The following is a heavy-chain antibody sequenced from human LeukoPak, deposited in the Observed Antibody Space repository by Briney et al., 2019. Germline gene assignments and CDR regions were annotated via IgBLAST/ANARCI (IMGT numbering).Heavy chain of an antibody. CDR2: IYHSGTT. CDR1: GGSISSYY. V-gene: IGHV4-59*01. D-gene: IGHD3-9*01. Sequence: SETLSLTCTVSGGSISSYYWSWIRQPPGKGLEWIGYIYHSGTTSYNPSLKSRVTISVETSKNQFSLKLSSVTAADTAVYFCARNGDFDWFDYTGAFDLWGQGTMVTVSS. CDR3: ARNGDFDWFDYTGAFDL. J-gene: IGHJ3*01.